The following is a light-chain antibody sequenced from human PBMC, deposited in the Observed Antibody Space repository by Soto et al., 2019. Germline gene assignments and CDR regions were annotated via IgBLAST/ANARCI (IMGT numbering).Light chain of an antibody. J-gene: IGKJ4*01. V-gene: IGKV3-20*01. CDR1: RSVSSHY. CDR3: HQYAGSPLT. Sequence: EIVLTQSPGTLSLSPGERATLSCRASRSVSSHYLAWYQQKPGQAPRLLVYGASNRATGIPDKFRGSGSGTEFTLTISGLEPEDFAVYYCHQYAGSPLTFGGGTKVDIK. CDR2: GAS.